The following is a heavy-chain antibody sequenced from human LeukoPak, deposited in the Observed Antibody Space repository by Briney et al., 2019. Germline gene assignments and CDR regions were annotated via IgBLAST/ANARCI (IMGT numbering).Heavy chain of an antibody. CDR1: GFTFSSSC. CDR2: ISSSSTYI. Sequence: GGSLRLSCAASGFTFSSSCMNWVRQAPGKGLEWVSSISSSSTYIYYADSVKGRFTISRDNARNSLYLQMNRLRAEDTAVYYFARSSSYCSITSCYIDYWGQGTLVTVSS. D-gene: IGHD2-2*02. J-gene: IGHJ4*02. CDR3: ARSSSYCSITSCYIDY. V-gene: IGHV3-21*01.